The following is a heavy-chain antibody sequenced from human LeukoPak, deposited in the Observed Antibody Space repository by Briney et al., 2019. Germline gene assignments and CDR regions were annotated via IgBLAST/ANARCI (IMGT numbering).Heavy chain of an antibody. Sequence: PGGSLRLSCAASGFTVSTNYMTWVRQAPGKGLEWVAFIWRGGSTSYADSVKGRFTISRDNSKNTLYLQMNSLRAEDTAVYYCAGGKCGGACYSQYYLDQWGQGTLVTVSS. J-gene: IGHJ4*02. CDR3: AGGKCGGACYSQYYLDQ. V-gene: IGHV3-66*01. D-gene: IGHD2-21*02. CDR2: IWRGGST. CDR1: GFTVSTNY.